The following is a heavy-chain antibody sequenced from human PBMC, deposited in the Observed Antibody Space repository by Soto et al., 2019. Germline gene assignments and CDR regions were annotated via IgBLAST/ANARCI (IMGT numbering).Heavy chain of an antibody. Sequence: SATQSITCPVSGGSIRSGGCYWTWIRQHPGKGLEWIGYIYYSGSTYYNPSLKSRVTISVDTSKNQFSLKLSSVTAADTAVYYCARVGVVVVTQHDAFDIWGQGTMVT. CDR1: GGSIRSGGCY. D-gene: IGHD2-21*02. CDR2: IYYSGST. J-gene: IGHJ3*02. CDR3: ARVGVVVVTQHDAFDI. V-gene: IGHV4-31*03.